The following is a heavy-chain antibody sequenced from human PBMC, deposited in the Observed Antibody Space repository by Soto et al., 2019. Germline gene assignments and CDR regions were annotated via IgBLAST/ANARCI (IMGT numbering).Heavy chain of an antibody. CDR1: GGSISSYY. Sequence: QVQLQESGPGLVKPSETLSLTCTVSGGSISSYYWGWIRQPPGKRLEWIGNIYYSGGTNYNPSLKIRVTISVDTSKNQFSLKLSSVPAADTAVYYCARLNHFDYWGQGTLVTVSS. J-gene: IGHJ4*02. CDR3: ARLNHFDY. V-gene: IGHV4-59*01. CDR2: IYYSGGT.